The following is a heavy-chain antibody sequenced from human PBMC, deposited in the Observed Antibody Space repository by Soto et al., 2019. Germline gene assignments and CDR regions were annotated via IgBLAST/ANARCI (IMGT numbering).Heavy chain of an antibody. D-gene: IGHD3-10*01. CDR1: EFTFSSYA. Sequence: GGSLRLSCAASEFTFSSYAMSWVRQAPGKGLEWVSAISGSGSNTFYADSVKGRFTVARDNSKSTLYLQMTSLRAEDTALYYCAKDLPGELLPTGFDSWGPGTLVTVSS. CDR2: ISGSGSNT. J-gene: IGHJ5*01. V-gene: IGHV3-23*01. CDR3: AKDLPGELLPTGFDS.